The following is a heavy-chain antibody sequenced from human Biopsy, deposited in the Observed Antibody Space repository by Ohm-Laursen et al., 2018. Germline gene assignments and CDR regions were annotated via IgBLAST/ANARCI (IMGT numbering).Heavy chain of an antibody. CDR1: GYTFISYS. V-gene: IGHV1-69*13. Sequence: SSVKVSCKTSGYTFISYSINWVRQAPGHGLEWMGGIIPVSETAGYAERFQGRVTITADVTTTTAYMDLSGLRSEDTAVYYCVAFPSSGFFENNDDFAMDVWGQGTTVMVSS. J-gene: IGHJ6*02. CDR3: VAFPSSGFFENNDDFAMDV. D-gene: IGHD6-19*01. CDR2: IIPVSETA.